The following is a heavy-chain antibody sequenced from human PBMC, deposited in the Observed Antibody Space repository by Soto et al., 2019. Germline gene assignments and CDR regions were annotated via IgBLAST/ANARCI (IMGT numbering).Heavy chain of an antibody. CDR2: ISSSSTTI. CDR3: ARDKGGSVAGFNWFDP. J-gene: IGHJ5*02. V-gene: IGHV3-48*01. D-gene: IGHD6-19*01. CDR1: GSSVSTFG. Sequence: LRLSCVASGSSVSTFGMNWVRQAPGEGLEWVAYISSSSTTIFYGGSVKGRFTASRDNAENSMYLEMNNLRVEDTAIYYCARDKGGSVAGFNWFDPWGHGTLVPVS.